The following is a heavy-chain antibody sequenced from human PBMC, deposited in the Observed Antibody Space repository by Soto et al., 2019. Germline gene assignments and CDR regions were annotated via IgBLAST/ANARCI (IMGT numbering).Heavy chain of an antibody. CDR3: AKEATIFGVVSYYYGMDV. J-gene: IGHJ6*02. CDR1: GFTFSSYG. D-gene: IGHD3-3*01. V-gene: IGHV3-30*18. CDR2: ISYDGSNK. Sequence: GGSLRLSCAASGFTFSSYGMHWVRQAPGKGLEWVAVISYDGSNKYYADSVKGRLTISRDNSKNTLYLQMNSLRAEDTAVYYCAKEATIFGVVSYYYGMDVWGQGTTVTVSS.